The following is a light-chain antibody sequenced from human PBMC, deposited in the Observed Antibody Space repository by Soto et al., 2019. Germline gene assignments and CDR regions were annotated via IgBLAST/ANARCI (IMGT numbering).Light chain of an antibody. J-gene: IGKJ3*01. V-gene: IGKV1-33*01. CDR2: DAS. CDR1: QHISTY. CDR3: HQYDDLPPT. Sequence: DIQMTQSPSSLSASVGDRVTITCQASQHISTYLTWFQQKPGKAPELLIYDASNLVPGVPSRFSGSGSGTDFTFTISSPQPEDIATYYCHQYDDLPPTFGPGTKVDIK.